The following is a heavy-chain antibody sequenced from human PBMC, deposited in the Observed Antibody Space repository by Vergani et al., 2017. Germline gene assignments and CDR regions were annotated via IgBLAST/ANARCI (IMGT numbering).Heavy chain of an antibody. D-gene: IGHD6-19*01. Sequence: EVQLLESGGGLVQPGGSLSLSCAASGFTFSSYAMSWVRQAPGKGLEWVSAISGSGGSTYYADSVKGRFTISRDNSKNTLYLQMNSLRAEDTAVYYCAKGPIAVAGTPRYFDYWGQGTLVTVSS. CDR1: GFTFSSYA. CDR3: AKGPIAVAGTPRYFDY. V-gene: IGHV3-23*01. J-gene: IGHJ4*02. CDR2: ISGSGGST.